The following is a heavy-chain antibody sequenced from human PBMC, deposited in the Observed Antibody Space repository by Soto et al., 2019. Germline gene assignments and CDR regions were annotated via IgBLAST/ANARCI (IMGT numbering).Heavy chain of an antibody. Sequence: GGSLRLSCSASGFTFSSYAMHWVRQAPGKGLEYVSAISSNGGSTYYADSVKGRFTISRDNSKNNLYLQMSSLRAEDTAVYYCVKWVGYDFWSGYQGYYYYGMDVWGQGTTVTVSS. J-gene: IGHJ6*02. D-gene: IGHD3-3*01. CDR3: VKWVGYDFWSGYQGYYYYGMDV. V-gene: IGHV3-64D*08. CDR1: GFTFSSYA. CDR2: ISSNGGST.